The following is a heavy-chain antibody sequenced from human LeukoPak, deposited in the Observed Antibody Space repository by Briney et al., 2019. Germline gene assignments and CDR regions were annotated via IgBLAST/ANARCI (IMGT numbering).Heavy chain of an antibody. CDR3: ARGDYGSGSYYNVGALFYYYGMDV. J-gene: IGHJ6*02. Sequence: GASVKVSCKASGYTFTSYDINWVRQATGQGLEWMGWMNPNSGNTGYAQKFQGRVTMTRNTSISTAYMELSSLRSEDTAVYYCARGDYGSGSYYNVGALFYYYGMDVWGQGTTVTVSS. CDR2: MNPNSGNT. CDR1: GYTFTSYD. D-gene: IGHD3-10*01. V-gene: IGHV1-8*01.